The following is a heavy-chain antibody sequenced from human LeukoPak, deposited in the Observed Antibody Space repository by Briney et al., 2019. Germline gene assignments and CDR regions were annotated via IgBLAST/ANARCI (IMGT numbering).Heavy chain of an antibody. CDR1: GFTFSSYW. D-gene: IGHD5-18*01. V-gene: IGHV3-74*01. J-gene: IGHJ4*02. CDR2: INSDGSST. CDR3: ARGDTAMASHFDY. Sequence: GGSQRLSCAASGFTFSSYWMHWVRQAPGKGLVWVSRINSDGSSTSYADSVKGRFTISRDNAKNTLYLQMNSLRAEDTAVYYCARGDTAMASHFDYWGQGTLVTVSS.